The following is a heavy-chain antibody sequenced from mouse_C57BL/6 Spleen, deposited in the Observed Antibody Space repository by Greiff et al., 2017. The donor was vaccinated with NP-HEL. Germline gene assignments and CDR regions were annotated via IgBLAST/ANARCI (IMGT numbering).Heavy chain of an antibody. Sequence: DVHLVESGGGLVKPGGSLKLSCAASGFTFSSYAMSWVRQTPEKRLEWVATISDGGSYTYYPDNVKGRFTISRDNAKNNLSLQMSNLKSEDTAMYYYARDGAWAVAYWGQGTLVTVSA. D-gene: IGHD4-1*01. CDR2: ISDGGSYT. CDR3: ARDGAWAVAY. CDR1: GFTFSSYA. V-gene: IGHV5-4*01. J-gene: IGHJ3*01.